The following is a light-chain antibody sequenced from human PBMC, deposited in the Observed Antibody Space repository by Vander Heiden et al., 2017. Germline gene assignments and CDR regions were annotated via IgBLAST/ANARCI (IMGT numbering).Light chain of an antibody. CDR3: QQLNSFPLT. V-gene: IGKV1-9*01. Sequence: DIQLTQSPSFLSASVGDRVTITCRASQGIGSHLAWYQQKPGKAPKLLIYAASSLQSGVTSRFSGSGSGTELPLTISSRQLEEFAATYYCQQLNSFPLTFGGGTRVEIK. J-gene: IGKJ4*01. CDR2: AAS. CDR1: QGIGSH.